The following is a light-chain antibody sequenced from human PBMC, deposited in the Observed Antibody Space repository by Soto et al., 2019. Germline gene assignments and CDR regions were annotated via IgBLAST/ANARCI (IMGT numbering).Light chain of an antibody. CDR3: QQYNNWPLT. CDR2: GAS. Sequence: EIVMTQSPATLSVSPGERATLSCRASQSVNIYLAWYQQKPGQAPRLLLYGASIRATGIPASFSGSGSGTEFTLTISSLQSEDFAVYYCQQYNNWPLTFGGGTKVEI. J-gene: IGKJ4*01. CDR1: QSVNIY. V-gene: IGKV3-15*01.